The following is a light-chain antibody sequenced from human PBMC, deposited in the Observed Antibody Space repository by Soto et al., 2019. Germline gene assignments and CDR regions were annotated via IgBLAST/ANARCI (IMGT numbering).Light chain of an antibody. Sequence: QSVLTQPPSVSGAPGQRVTISCTGSSSNIGAGYDVHWYQQLPGSAPKLLIHGDSNRPSGVPDRFSASKAGTSASLAITGLQAEDEADYHCQSYDSRLSVVFGGGTKLTVL. CDR3: QSYDSRLSVV. J-gene: IGLJ2*01. CDR2: GDS. V-gene: IGLV1-40*01. CDR1: SSNIGAGYD.